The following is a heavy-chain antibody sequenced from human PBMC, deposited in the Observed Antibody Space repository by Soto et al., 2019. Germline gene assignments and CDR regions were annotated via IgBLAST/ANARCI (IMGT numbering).Heavy chain of an antibody. CDR1: GGSMISYY. V-gene: IGHV4-59*12. CDR3: ASRNCISTSCYSPAWYYGMDV. D-gene: IGHD2-2*01. J-gene: IGHJ6*02. Sequence: SETLSLTCTVSGGSMISYYWSWIRQPPGRGLEWIGFIYYAGSTKYNPSLNSRVTISVDKSKSQFSLKLSSVTAADTAVYYCASRNCISTSCYSPAWYYGMDVWGQGTTVTVSS. CDR2: IYYAGST.